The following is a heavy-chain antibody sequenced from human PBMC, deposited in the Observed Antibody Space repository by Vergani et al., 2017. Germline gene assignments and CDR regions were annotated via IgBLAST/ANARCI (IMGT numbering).Heavy chain of an antibody. V-gene: IGHV3-23*01. D-gene: IGHD1-26*01. CDR1: VFTFSPFP. CDR3: AKNPGSYGNDY. CDR2: ISGSGGST. J-gene: IGHJ4*02. Sequence: EVQLLESGGGLVQPGGSLRLSCPASVFTFSPFPIRWVRPAPAKGLYCFSVISGSGGSTYYAYSVKGRFTISRDNSKNTLYLQRNSLRAEDTAVYYCAKNPGSYGNDYWGQGTLVTVSS.